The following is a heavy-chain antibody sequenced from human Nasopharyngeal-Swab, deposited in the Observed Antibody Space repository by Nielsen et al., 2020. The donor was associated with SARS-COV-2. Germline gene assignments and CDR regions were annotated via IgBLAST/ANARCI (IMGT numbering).Heavy chain of an antibody. CDR3: ARDRTTSLGDYYMDV. CDR2: ISGYNGKT. J-gene: IGHJ6*03. Sequence: GESLKISCKASGLSFRTYGFSWVRQAPGQGLEWMGWISGYNGKTNYAGKVQGRVTLTTDTSTSTVYMELRSLRSDDTAVYYGARDRTTSLGDYYMDVWGKGTTVTVSS. CDR1: GLSFRTYG. V-gene: IGHV1-18*01. D-gene: IGHD4-11*01.